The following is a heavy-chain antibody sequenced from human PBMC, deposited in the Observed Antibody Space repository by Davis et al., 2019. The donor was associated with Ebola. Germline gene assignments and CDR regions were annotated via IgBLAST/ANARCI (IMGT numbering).Heavy chain of an antibody. CDR2: IIPIFGTA. J-gene: IGHJ4*02. Sequence: SVKVSCKASGYTFTSYAMHWVRQAPGQGLEWMGGIIPIFGTANYAQKFQGRVTITADESTSTAYMELSSLRSEDTAVYYCASLPRGITIFGPWEYWGQGTLVTVSS. V-gene: IGHV1-69*13. D-gene: IGHD3-3*01. CDR3: ASLPRGITIFGPWEY. CDR1: GYTFTSYA.